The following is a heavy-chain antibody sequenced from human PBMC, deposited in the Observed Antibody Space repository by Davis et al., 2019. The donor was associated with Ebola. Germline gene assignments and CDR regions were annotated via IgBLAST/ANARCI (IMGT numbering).Heavy chain of an antibody. CDR3: ARVVCSSTSCYHFSYYYYMDV. D-gene: IGHD2-2*01. Sequence: SVKVSCKASGGTFSSYAISWVRQAPGQGLEWMGGIIPIFGTANSAQKFQGRVTITADESTSTAYMELSSRRSEDTAVYYCARVVCSSTSCYHFSYYYYMDVWGKGTTVTVSS. CDR2: IIPIFGTA. J-gene: IGHJ6*03. V-gene: IGHV1-69*13. CDR1: GGTFSSYA.